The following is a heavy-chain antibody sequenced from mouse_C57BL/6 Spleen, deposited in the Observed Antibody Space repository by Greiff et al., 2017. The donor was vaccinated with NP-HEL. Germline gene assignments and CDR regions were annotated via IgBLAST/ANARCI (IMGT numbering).Heavy chain of an antibody. CDR1: GYTFTDYY. CDR3: ARSLSSYYAMDY. CDR2: IYPGSGNT. D-gene: IGHD1-1*01. J-gene: IGHJ4*01. V-gene: IGHV1-76*01. Sequence: VQLQQSGAELVRPGASVKLSCKASGYTFTDYYINWVEQRPGQGLEWIARIYPGSGNTYYNEKFKGKATLTAEKSSSTAYMQLSSLTSEDSAVYFCARSLSSYYAMDYWGQGTSVTVSS.